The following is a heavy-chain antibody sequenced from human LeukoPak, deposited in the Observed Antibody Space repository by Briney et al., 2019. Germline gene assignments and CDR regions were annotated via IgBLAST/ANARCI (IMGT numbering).Heavy chain of an antibody. V-gene: IGHV3-7*01. CDR2: IKQDGSEK. D-gene: IGHD6-19*01. CDR1: GFTFSSFC. Sequence: GGSLRLSCAASGFTFSSFCMSWVRQAPGKGLEWVANIKQDGSEKYYVDSVKGRLTVSRDNAKNSLYLQMNSLRAEDTAMYYCARGRGSSGWSPYDYWGQGTLATVSS. J-gene: IGHJ4*02. CDR3: ARGRGSSGWSPYDY.